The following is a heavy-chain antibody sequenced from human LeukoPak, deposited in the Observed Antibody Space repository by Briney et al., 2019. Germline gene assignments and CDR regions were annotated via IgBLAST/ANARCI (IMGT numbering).Heavy chain of an antibody. J-gene: IGHJ4*02. D-gene: IGHD3-22*01. CDR3: VKECLVIINYYFDY. CDR1: GFTFSNYA. CDR2: ISSTGGST. V-gene: IGHV3-64D*06. Sequence: EGSLRLSCSASGFTFSNYAMHWVRQAPGKGLEYVSVISSTGGSTYYADSVKGRFTVSRDNSKNTLYLQMSSLRAEGTAVYYCVKECLVIINYYFDYWGQGTLVTVSS.